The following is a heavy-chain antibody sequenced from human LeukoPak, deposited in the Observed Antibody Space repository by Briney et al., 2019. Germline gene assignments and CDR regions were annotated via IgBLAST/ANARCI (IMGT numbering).Heavy chain of an antibody. D-gene: IGHD3-16*01. V-gene: IGHV3-23*01. Sequence: PGGSLRLSCAASGFAFSNYAMSWVRQAPGKGLEWVSAISGSGGSTYYADSVKGRFTISRDNSKNTLYLQMNSLRAEDTAVYYCAKDGGLWAGLFFDYWGQGTLVTVSS. CDR1: GFAFSNYA. CDR3: AKDGGLWAGLFFDY. CDR2: ISGSGGST. J-gene: IGHJ4*02.